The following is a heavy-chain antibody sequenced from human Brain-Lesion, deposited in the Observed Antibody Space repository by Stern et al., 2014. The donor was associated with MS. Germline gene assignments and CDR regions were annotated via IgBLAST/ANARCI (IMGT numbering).Heavy chain of an antibody. CDR2: MYHIGIT. CDR3: ASNRGSGSFFDS. V-gene: IGHV4-4*02. CDR1: GGSISSGNW. D-gene: IGHD1-26*01. Sequence: QVQLQESGPGLVKPSGTLSLTCAVSGGSISSGNWWSWVRQSPGKRLEGIGEMYHIGITNYTPSLESRVSISIDKSKNQFSLKVYSLTAADTAVYYCASNRGSGSFFDSWGQGSLVTVSS. J-gene: IGHJ4*02.